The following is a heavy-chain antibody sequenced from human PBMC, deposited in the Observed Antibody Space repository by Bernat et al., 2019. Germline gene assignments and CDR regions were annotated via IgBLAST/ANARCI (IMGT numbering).Heavy chain of an antibody. CDR2: IYYSGST. V-gene: IGHV4-39*01. J-gene: IGHJ4*02. D-gene: IGHD3-3*01. CDR1: GGSISSSSYY. CDR3: ARLLRSLYYFDY. Sequence: QLQLQESGPGLVKPSETLSLTCTVSGGSISSSSYYWGWIRQPPGKGLEWIGSIYYSGSTYYNPSLKSRVTISVDTSKNQLSLKLSSVTAADTAVYYCARLLRSLYYFDYWGQGTLVTVSS.